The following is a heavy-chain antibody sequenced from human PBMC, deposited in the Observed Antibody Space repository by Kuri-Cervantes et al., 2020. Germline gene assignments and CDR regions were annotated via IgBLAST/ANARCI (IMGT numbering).Heavy chain of an antibody. CDR1: GFTFNSHW. J-gene: IGHJ4*02. Sequence: GESLKISCAIFGFTFNSHWMSWVRQAPGKGLEWVSYISSSGSTIYYADSVKGRFTISRDNAKNSLYLQMNSLRAEDTAVYYCASTGGDYGGYYFDYWGQGTLVTVSS. D-gene: IGHD4-17*01. V-gene: IGHV3-48*04. CDR3: ASTGGDYGGYYFDY. CDR2: ISSSGSTI.